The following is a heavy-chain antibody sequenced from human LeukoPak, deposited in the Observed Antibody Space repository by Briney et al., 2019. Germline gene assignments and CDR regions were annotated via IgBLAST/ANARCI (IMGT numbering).Heavy chain of an antibody. Sequence: GGSLRLSWAASGFTFCSYGMHWVRQAPGKGLEWVSAISGSGGSTYYADSVKGRFSISRDNSKNTLYLQMNGLRAEDTAVYYCVASGQWLTAEYFQHWGQGTLVSVSS. J-gene: IGHJ1*01. D-gene: IGHD6-19*01. V-gene: IGHV3-23*01. CDR3: VASGQWLTAEYFQH. CDR2: ISGSGGST. CDR1: GFTFCSYG.